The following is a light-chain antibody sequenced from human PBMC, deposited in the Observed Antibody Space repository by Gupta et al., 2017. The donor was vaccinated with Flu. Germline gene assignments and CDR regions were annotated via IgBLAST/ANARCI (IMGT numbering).Light chain of an antibody. J-gene: IGKJ2*01. V-gene: IGKV1-33*01. CDR1: QDISNY. CDR2: DAS. Sequence: DIQMTQSPSSLSASVGDRVTITCQARQDISNYLNWYQQKPGKAPKLLIYDASNLETGVPSRFSGSGSRTXFSFPIXSLQPAHIPTFYSQQHSNLPPTFGXGTKLEIK. CDR3: QQHSNLPPT.